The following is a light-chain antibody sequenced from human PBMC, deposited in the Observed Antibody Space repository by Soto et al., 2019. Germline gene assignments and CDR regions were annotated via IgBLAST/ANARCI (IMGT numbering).Light chain of an antibody. CDR2: GNT. J-gene: IGLJ2*01. Sequence: QAVVTQPPSVSGAPGQRGTISCTGSSSNIGAGYDVHWYQHLPGTAPKLLIYGNTNRPSGFPDRFSGSKSDTSASLAITGLQAEDEADYYCQSYDSSLSGVLFGGGTKLTVL. CDR1: SSNIGAGYD. V-gene: IGLV1-40*01. CDR3: QSYDSSLSGVL.